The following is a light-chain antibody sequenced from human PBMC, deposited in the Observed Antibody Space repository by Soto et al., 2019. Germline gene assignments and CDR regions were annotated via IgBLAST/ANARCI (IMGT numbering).Light chain of an antibody. V-gene: IGLV2-14*03. CDR1: ASDIGYYNF. CDR2: DVS. J-gene: IGLJ3*02. Sequence: QSALTQPASVSGSLGQSITISCTGAASDIGYYNFVSWYQQHPATAPKLIIYDVSHRPSGISFRFSGSKSGNTASLTISGLRADDEAAYYCASYTGTDTPWVFGGGTKLTVL. CDR3: ASYTGTDTPWV.